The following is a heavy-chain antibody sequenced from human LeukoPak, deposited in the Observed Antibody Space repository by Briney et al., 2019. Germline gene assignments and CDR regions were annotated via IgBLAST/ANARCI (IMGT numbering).Heavy chain of an antibody. Sequence: PSETLSLTCAVYGGSFSGYYWSWIRQPPGKGLEWIGEINHSGSTNYNPSLKSRVTISVDRSKNQFSLKLSSVTAADTAVYYCARGPARRFDYWGQGTLVTVSS. V-gene: IGHV4-34*01. CDR3: ARGPARRFDY. CDR2: INHSGST. CDR1: GGSFSGYY. J-gene: IGHJ4*02.